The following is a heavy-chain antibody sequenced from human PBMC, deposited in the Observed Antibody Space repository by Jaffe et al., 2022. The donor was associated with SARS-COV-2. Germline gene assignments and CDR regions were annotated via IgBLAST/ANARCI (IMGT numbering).Heavy chain of an antibody. D-gene: IGHD3-22*01. CDR3: ARAGRGYYDKEYYFDY. V-gene: IGHV3-74*01. Sequence: EVQLVESGGGLVQPGGSLRLSCAASGFTFSSYWMHWVRQAPGKGLVWVSRINSDGSSTSYADSVKGRFTISRDNAKNTLYLQMNSLRAEDTAVYYCARAGRGYYDKEYYFDYWGQGTLVTVSS. J-gene: IGHJ4*02. CDR1: GFTFSSYW. CDR2: INSDGSST.